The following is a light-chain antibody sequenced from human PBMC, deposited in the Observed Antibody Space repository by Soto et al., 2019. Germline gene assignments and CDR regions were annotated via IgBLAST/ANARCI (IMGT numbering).Light chain of an antibody. CDR1: QTIDTW. CDR2: KAY. CDR3: QHYSCYSRT. Sequence: DIKMTQSPSTLSASIGDGVTITCRASQTIDTWLAWYQQKPGKAPNLLIYKAYSLQTGVPSRFRGSGSGTEFTLTISSLQPDDFATYYCQHYSCYSRTFGQGTKVEVK. J-gene: IGKJ1*01. V-gene: IGKV1-5*03.